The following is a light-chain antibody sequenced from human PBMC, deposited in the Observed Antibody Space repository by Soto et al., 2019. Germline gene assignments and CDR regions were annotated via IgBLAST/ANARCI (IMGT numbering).Light chain of an antibody. V-gene: IGLV2-14*01. CDR2: EVS. CDR3: SSYTSSSTLYV. Sequence: QSALTQPASVSGSPGQSITISCTGTSSDVGGYNYVSWYQQHPDKATKLMIYEVSNRPSGVSNRFSGSKSGNTASLTISGLQAEDEADYYCSSYTSSSTLYVFGTGTKLTVL. CDR1: SSDVGGYNY. J-gene: IGLJ1*01.